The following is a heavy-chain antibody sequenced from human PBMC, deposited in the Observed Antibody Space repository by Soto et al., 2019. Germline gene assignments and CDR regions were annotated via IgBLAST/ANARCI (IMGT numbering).Heavy chain of an antibody. D-gene: IGHD1-20*01. CDR3: ARAYITLCFNKTSPGEFD. CDR2: IYYTGTT. V-gene: IGHV4-31*02. CDR1: GGAISNDNYY. Sequence: TISLTWTVCGGAISNDNYYWSWIRQHPGKGLEWIGYIYYTGTTYYSPSLESRVAISVDTSQNQFSLKLGAVTAADTAVYYCARAYITLCFNKTSPGEFD. J-gene: IGHJ5*01.